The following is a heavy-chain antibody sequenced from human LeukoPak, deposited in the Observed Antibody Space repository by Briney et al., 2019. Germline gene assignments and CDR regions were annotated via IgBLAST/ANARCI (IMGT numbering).Heavy chain of an antibody. CDR3: AKDGTLGYCSSTSCRYRGYYYYYYMDV. CDR2: ISYDGSNK. Sequence: GGSLRLSCAASGFTFSSYGMHWVRQAPGKGLEWVAVISYDGSNKYYADSVKGRFTISRDNSKNTLYLQMNSLRAEDTAVYYCAKDGTLGYCSSTSCRYRGYYYYYYMDVWGKGTTVTVSS. J-gene: IGHJ6*03. V-gene: IGHV3-30*18. CDR1: GFTFSSYG. D-gene: IGHD2-2*01.